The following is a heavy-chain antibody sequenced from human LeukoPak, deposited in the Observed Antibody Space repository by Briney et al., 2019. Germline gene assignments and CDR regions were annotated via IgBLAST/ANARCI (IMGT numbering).Heavy chain of an antibody. V-gene: IGHV3-48*03. D-gene: IGHD3-22*01. J-gene: IGHJ6*04. CDR2: ISSSGSTI. CDR1: GFTFSSYE. Sequence: GGSLRLSCAASGFTFSSYEMNWVRQAPGKGLEWVSYISSSGSTIYYADSVKGRFTISRDNAKNSLYLQMNSLRAEDTAVYYCAELGITMIRGVWGKGTTVTVSS. CDR3: AELGITMIRGV.